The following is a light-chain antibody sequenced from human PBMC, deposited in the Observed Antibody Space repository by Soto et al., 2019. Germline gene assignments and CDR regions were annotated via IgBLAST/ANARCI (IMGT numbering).Light chain of an antibody. V-gene: IGKV3-11*01. CDR1: QSVDTY. CDR2: DAS. J-gene: IGKJ1*01. Sequence: EIVLTQSPATLSLSPGERATLSCRASQSVDTYLAWYQQKPGQAPRLLIYDASNTATGIPARFSGSGSGTDFTLTISSLEPEDFAVYYCQQRRDWPRTFGQGTKVEIK. CDR3: QQRRDWPRT.